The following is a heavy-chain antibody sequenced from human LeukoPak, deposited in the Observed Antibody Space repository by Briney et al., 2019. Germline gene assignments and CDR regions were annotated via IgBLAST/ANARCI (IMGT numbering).Heavy chain of an antibody. Sequence: SETLSLTCTVSGGSISSSSYYWGWIRQPPGKGLEWIGNIFYSGATYYNPSLMSRVTISVDTSKNQFSLKMRSVTAADTAVYYCARGLRGGTYYFDYWGQGTLVTVSS. CDR1: GGSISSSSYY. D-gene: IGHD2-15*01. CDR2: IFYSGAT. J-gene: IGHJ4*02. V-gene: IGHV4-39*01. CDR3: ARGLRGGTYYFDY.